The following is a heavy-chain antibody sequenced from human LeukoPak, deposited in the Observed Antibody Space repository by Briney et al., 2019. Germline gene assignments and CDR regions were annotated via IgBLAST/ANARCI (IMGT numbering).Heavy chain of an antibody. J-gene: IGHJ4*02. CDR3: AKGSLAVAGIQLDY. Sequence: PGGSLRLSCAASGFTFSSYAMSWVRQVPGKGLEWVSAISGSGGSTYYADSMKGRFTISRDNSKNTLYLQMNSLRAEDTAVYYCAKGSLAVAGIQLDYWGQGTLVTVSS. V-gene: IGHV3-23*01. CDR2: ISGSGGST. CDR1: GFTFSSYA. D-gene: IGHD6-19*01.